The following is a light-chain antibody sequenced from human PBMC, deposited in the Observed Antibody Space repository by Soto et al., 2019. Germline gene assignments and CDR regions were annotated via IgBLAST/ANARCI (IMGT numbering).Light chain of an antibody. Sequence: QSVLSQPPSASGTPGQRVTISCSGSSSNIGRNYVYWYQQVPGTAPKLLIFRNNQRPSGVPDRFSGSKSGTSASLAISGLRSEDEADYFCAAWDYSQSGYWVFGGGTKLTVL. CDR3: AAWDYSQSGYWV. CDR1: SSNIGRNY. CDR2: RNN. V-gene: IGLV1-47*01. J-gene: IGLJ3*02.